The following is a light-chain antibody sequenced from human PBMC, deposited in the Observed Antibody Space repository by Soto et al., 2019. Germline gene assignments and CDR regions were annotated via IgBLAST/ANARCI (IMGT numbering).Light chain of an antibody. J-gene: IGLJ2*01. CDR1: SSDVGTYNL. Sequence: QSALTQPASVSGSPGQSITISCTGTSSDVGTYNLVSWYQQHPGTAPKLMIYEGSKRPSGVSNRFSGSKSGNTASLTISGLQGEDEADYYCFSYAGSRNLVFGGGTKVTVL. CDR2: EGS. V-gene: IGLV2-23*01. CDR3: FSYAGSRNLV.